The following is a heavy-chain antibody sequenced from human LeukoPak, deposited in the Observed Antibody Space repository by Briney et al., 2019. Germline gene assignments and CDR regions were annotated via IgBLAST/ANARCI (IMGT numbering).Heavy chain of an antibody. D-gene: IGHD4-11*01. Sequence: SETLSLTCTVSGGSISSYYWSWIRQPPGKGLGWIGYIYYSGSANYNPSLKSRVTISVDTSKNQFSLKLSSVTAADTAVYYCARDRLENYYYYGMDVWGKGTTVTVSS. CDR3: ARDRLENYYYYGMDV. V-gene: IGHV4-59*01. J-gene: IGHJ6*04. CDR2: IYYSGSA. CDR1: GGSISSYY.